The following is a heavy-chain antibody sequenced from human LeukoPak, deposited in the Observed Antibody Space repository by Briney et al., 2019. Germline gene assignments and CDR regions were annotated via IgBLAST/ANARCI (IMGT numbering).Heavy chain of an antibody. CDR3: ATIGVVVSNHLVIY. CDR1: DSTFSSYP. D-gene: IGHD3-22*01. Sequence: GGSTGLPFEAPDSTFSSYPMSWFRQAQGRGLAWESAISGSGGRPYYADFVKGRFTIARDNAKNTLYLQMNSLRAEDTAVYYCATIGVVVSNHLVIYWGQGTLVTVAS. CDR2: ISGSGGRP. J-gene: IGHJ4*02. V-gene: IGHV3-23*01.